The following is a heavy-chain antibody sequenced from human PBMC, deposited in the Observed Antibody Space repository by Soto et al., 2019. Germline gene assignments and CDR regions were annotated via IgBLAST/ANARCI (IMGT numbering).Heavy chain of an antibody. CDR2: SSTYNGNT. Sequence: QVQLVQSGAEVKQPGASVKVSCKASGYTFTNYGFTWVRQAPGQGLEWLGWSSTYNGNTKYAQKVQGRLTMTTDTSTSTANMERTSLRSDDTAVYYGARTTGTASYYYMDVWGKGSTVSVSS. D-gene: IGHD4-17*01. J-gene: IGHJ6*03. CDR1: GYTFTNYG. V-gene: IGHV1-18*01. CDR3: ARTTGTASYYYMDV.